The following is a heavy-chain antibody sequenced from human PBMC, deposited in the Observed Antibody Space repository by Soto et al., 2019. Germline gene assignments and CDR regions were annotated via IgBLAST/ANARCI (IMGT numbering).Heavy chain of an antibody. V-gene: IGHV3-30*18. CDR3: AKDIVRYTYGACDY. D-gene: IGHD5-18*01. CDR1: GFTFSSYG. CDR2: IAYDGSNK. Sequence: GGSLILSCAASGFTFSSYGMYWVRQAPGKGLEWVAAIAYDGSNKYHADSVKGRFTISRDNSKNTLYLQMSSLRVEDTAVYYCAKDIVRYTYGACDYWGQGALVTVSS. J-gene: IGHJ4*02.